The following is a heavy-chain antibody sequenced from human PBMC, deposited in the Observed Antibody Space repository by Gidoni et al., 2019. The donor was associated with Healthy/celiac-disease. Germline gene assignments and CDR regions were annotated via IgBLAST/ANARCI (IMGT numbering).Heavy chain of an antibody. J-gene: IGHJ4*02. Sequence: EVQLVEAGGGWVQPGGSLRLAGAASGFAFSSYSMNWVRQAPGKGLEGVSYISSSSSTIYYAASVKGRFTISRDNAKNSLYLQMNSLRDEDTAVYYCAGSIAVAGTVGYWGQGTLVTVSS. CDR1: GFAFSSYS. D-gene: IGHD6-19*01. CDR3: AGSIAVAGTVGY. V-gene: IGHV3-48*02. CDR2: ISSSSSTI.